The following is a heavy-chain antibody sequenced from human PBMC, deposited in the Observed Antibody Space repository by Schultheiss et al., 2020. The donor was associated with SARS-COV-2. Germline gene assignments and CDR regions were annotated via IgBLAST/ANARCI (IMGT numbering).Heavy chain of an antibody. D-gene: IGHD4-17*01. CDR1: GGSISSGGYY. CDR2: IYYSGST. CDR3: ARVAVTPRYYYYYMDV. V-gene: IGHV4-31*01. J-gene: IGHJ6*03. Sequence: SETLSLTCTVSGGSISSGGYYWSWIRQHPGKGLEWIGYIYYSGSTYYNPSLKSLVTISVDTSKNQFSLKLSSVTAADTAVYYCARVAVTPRYYYYYMDVWGKGTTVTVSS.